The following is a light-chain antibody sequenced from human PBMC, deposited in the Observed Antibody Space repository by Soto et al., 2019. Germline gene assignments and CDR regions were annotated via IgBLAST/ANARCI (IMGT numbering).Light chain of an antibody. J-gene: IGKJ5*01. CDR1: QGISSW. Sequence: DIQMTQSPSSVSASVGDRVTITCRASQGISSWLAWYQHKPGQAPKLLIYAASSLEGGVPSRFSGSGSGTDFTLTISSLQPEDFATYYCQQTNSFPGTFGEGTQLEIK. V-gene: IGKV1D-12*01. CDR2: AAS. CDR3: QQTNSFPGT.